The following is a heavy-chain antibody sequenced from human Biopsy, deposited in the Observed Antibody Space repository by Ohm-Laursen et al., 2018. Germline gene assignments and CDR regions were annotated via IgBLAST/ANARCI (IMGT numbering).Heavy chain of an antibody. CDR1: GYTFTGYY. J-gene: IGHJ6*02. CDR3: VRSRAGGATWGMDV. Sequence: GASVKVSCKASGYTFTGYYLHWVRQAPGQGLEWMGWINPDNGGTIHAQKFQGRVTVTRDTSISTAYVEVTNLRSDDTAVYYCVRSRAGGATWGMDVWGQGTTVTVSS. V-gene: IGHV1-2*02. CDR2: INPDNGGT. D-gene: IGHD3-16*01.